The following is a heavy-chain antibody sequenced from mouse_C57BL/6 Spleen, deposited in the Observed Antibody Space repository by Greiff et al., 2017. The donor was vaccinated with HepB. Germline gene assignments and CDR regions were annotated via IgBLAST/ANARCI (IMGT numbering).Heavy chain of an antibody. V-gene: IGHV1-69*01. CDR1: GYTFTSYW. J-gene: IGHJ4*01. CDR3: ARPYDYDRGYAMDY. CDR2: IDPSDSYT. Sequence: QVQLKQPGAELVMPGASVKLSCKASGYTFTSYWMHWVKQRPGQGLEWIGEIDPSDSYTNYNQKFKGKSTLTVDKSSSTAYMQHSSLTSEDSAVYYCARPYDYDRGYAMDYWGQGTSVTVSS. D-gene: IGHD2-4*01.